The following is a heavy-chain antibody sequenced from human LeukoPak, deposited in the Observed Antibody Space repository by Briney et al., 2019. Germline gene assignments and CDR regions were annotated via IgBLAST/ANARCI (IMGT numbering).Heavy chain of an antibody. D-gene: IGHD5-18*01. CDR2: IYPDDSDT. V-gene: IGHV5-51*01. J-gene: IGHJ4*02. CDR1: GYSFTNYW. Sequence: GESLKISCTGSGYSFTNYWIGWVRQMPGKGLEWMGIIYPDDSDTRYRPSFQGQVTISADKSIATAYLQWSSLKASDTAMYYCARLQYSNGYVDYWGQGTLVTVSS. CDR3: ARLQYSNGYVDY.